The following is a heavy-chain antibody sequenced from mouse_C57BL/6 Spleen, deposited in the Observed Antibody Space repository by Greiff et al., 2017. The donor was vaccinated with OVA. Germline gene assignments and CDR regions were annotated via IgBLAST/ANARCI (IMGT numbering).Heavy chain of an antibody. V-gene: IGHV1-26*01. D-gene: IGHD2-1*01. CDR2: INPNNGGT. CDR3: AHYRNYAMDD. J-gene: IGHJ4*01. Sequence: EVQLQQSGPELVKPGASVKISCKASGYTFTDYYMNWVKQSHGKSLEWIGDINPNNGGTSYNQKFKGKATLTVDKSSSTAYMELRSLTSEDSAVYYCAHYRNYAMDDWGKGTSVTVSS. CDR1: GYTFTDYY.